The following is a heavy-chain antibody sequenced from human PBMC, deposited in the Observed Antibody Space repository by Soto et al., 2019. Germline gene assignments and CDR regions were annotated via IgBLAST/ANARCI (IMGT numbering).Heavy chain of an antibody. CDR2: IIPIFGTA. CDR3: ARDVDTAMAL. Sequence: SVKVSCKASGYTFTSYGISWVRQAPGQGLEWMGGIIPIFGTANYAQKFQGRVTITADESTSTAYMELSSLRSEDTAVYYCARDVDTAMALWGQGTLVTVSS. J-gene: IGHJ4*02. D-gene: IGHD5-18*01. CDR1: GYTFTSYG. V-gene: IGHV1-69*13.